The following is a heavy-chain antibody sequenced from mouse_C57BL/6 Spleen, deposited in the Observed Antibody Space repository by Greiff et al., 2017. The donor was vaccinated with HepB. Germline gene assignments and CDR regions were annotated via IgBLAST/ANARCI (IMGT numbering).Heavy chain of an antibody. CDR1: GFTFSDYY. D-gene: IGHD3-3*01. J-gene: IGHJ4*01. Sequence: EVKLVESEGGLVQPGSSMKLSCTASGFTFSDYYMAWVRQVPEKGLEWVANINYDGSSTYYLDSLKSRFIISRDNAKNILYLQMSSLKSEDTATYYCARRAPHAMDYWGQGTSVTVSS. V-gene: IGHV5-16*01. CDR3: ARRAPHAMDY. CDR2: INYDGSST.